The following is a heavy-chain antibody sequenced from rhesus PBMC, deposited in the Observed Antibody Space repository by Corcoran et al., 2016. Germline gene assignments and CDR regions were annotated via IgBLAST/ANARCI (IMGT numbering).Heavy chain of an antibody. CDR1: GFTFSSYD. D-gene: IGHD5-12*01. CDR3: TRGGYSYSPSSHFDY. V-gene: IGHV3-136*01. CDR2: MIYICKTR. J-gene: IGHJ4*01. Sequence: EVQLVETGGGLVQPGGSLKLSCAASGFTFSSYDMSWVRQAPGKGLEWVSYMIYICKTRYYGDSVKGRFTISRDNAKNSLSLQMSSLRAEDTAVYYCTRGGYSYSPSSHFDYWGQGVLVTVSS.